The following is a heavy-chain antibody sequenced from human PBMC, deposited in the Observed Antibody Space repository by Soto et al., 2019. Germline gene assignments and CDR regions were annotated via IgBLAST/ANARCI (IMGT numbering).Heavy chain of an antibody. CDR2: IKQDGSEK. CDR1: GFSFSSYC. CDR3: ERDPTVAAPWFDP. V-gene: IGHV3-7*03. J-gene: IGHJ5*02. D-gene: IGHD6-19*01. Sequence: XVCLRLSCAACGFSFSSYCMSWVGQAPGKGLEWVANIKQDGSEKYYVDSVKGRFTISRDNAKNSLYLQMNSLRAEDTAVYYCERDPTVAAPWFDPWAQRTLVTVSS.